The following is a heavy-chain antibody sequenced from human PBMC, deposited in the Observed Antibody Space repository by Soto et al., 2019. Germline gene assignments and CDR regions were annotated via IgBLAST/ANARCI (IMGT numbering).Heavy chain of an antibody. Sequence: GGSLRLSCAASGFTFSSYAMSLVRQAPGKGLEWVSAISGSGGSTYYADSVKGRFTISRDNSKNTLYLQMNSLRAEDTAVYYCAKDSGYCSGGSCSPPYNWFDPWGQGTLVTVSS. CDR2: ISGSGGST. CDR3: AKDSGYCSGGSCSPPYNWFDP. J-gene: IGHJ5*02. CDR1: GFTFSSYA. D-gene: IGHD2-15*01. V-gene: IGHV3-23*01.